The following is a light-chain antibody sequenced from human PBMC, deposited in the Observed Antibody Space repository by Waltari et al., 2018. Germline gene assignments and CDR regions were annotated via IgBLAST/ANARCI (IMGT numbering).Light chain of an antibody. CDR2: AKN. CDR1: SSNIGNNY. V-gene: IGLV1-51*01. J-gene: IGLJ2*01. CDR3: GTWDSSRSAGV. Sequence: QSVLTQPPSVSAAPGQKVTISCSGSSSNIGNNYVSWYQQLPGTAPKLLIYAKNNRASGITDRFSGTKSGTSATLGVTGLQTGDEADYYCGTWDSSRSAGVFGEGTKLTVL.